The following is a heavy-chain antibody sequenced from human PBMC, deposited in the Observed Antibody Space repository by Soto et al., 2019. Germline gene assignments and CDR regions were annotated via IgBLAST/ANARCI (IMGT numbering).Heavy chain of an antibody. CDR2: IRGSGGST. CDR1: GFTFSSYA. CDR3: AKDQGATVVTTGGDDAFDS. V-gene: IGHV3-23*01. D-gene: IGHD4-17*01. J-gene: IGHJ3*02. Sequence: PGGSLRLSCAASGFTFSSYAMSWVRQAPGKGLEWVSAIRGSGGSTYYADSVKGRFTISRDNSKNTLYLQMNSLRAEDTAVYYCAKDQGATVVTTGGDDAFDSWGQGTMVTVSS.